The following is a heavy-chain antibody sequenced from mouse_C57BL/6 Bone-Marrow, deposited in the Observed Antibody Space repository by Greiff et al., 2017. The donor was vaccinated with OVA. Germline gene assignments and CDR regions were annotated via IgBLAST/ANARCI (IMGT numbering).Heavy chain of an antibody. CDR3: ARNGVNYYGSSSHWYFDV. D-gene: IGHD1-1*01. CDR2: IWSGGST. J-gene: IGHJ1*03. CDR1: GFSLTSYG. V-gene: IGHV2-2*01. Sequence: VKLQESGPGLVQPSQSLSITCTVSGFSLTSYGVHWVRQSPGKGLEWLGVIWSGGSTDYNAAFISRLSISKDNSKSQVFFKMNSLQADDTAIYYCARNGVNYYGSSSHWYFDVWGTGTTVTVSS.